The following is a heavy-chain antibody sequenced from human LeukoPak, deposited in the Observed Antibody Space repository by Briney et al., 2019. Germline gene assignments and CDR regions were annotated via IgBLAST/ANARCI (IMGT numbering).Heavy chain of an antibody. Sequence: GGSLRLSCAASGFTFSSYGMHWVRQAPGKGLEWVAFIRYDGSNKYYADSVKGRFTISRDNSKNTLYLQMNSLRAEDTAVYYCARDTVVTFDGAFDIWGQGTMVTASS. D-gene: IGHD4-23*01. J-gene: IGHJ3*02. V-gene: IGHV3-30*02. CDR3: ARDTVVTFDGAFDI. CDR1: GFTFSSYG. CDR2: IRYDGSNK.